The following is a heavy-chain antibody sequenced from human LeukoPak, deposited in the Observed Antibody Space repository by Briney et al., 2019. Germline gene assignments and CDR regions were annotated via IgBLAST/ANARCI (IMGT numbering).Heavy chain of an antibody. J-gene: IGHJ4*02. D-gene: IGHD1-26*01. CDR1: GFTFSSYG. CDR2: ISYDGSNK. CDR3: AREVLAVGAAGGGLDY. V-gene: IGHV3-30*03. Sequence: PGGSLRLSCAASGFTFSSYGMHWVRQAPGKGLEWVAVISYDGSNKYYADSVKGRFTISRDNSKNTLYLQMNSLRAEDTAVYYCAREVLAVGAAGGGLDYWGQGTLVTVSS.